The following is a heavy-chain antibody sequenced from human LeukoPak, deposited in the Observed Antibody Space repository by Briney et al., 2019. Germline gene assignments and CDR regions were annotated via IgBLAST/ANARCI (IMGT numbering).Heavy chain of an antibody. J-gene: IGHJ3*02. D-gene: IGHD1-26*01. CDR2: FDPEDGET. CDR3: AIGDGEVGALDALDI. CDR1: GYTLTELS. V-gene: IGHV1-24*01. Sequence: GASVKVSCKVSGYTLTELSMHWVRQAPGKGLEWMGGFDPEDGETIYAQKFQGRVTMTEDTSTDTAYMELSSLRSEDTAVYYCAIGDGEVGALDALDIWGQGTMVTVSS.